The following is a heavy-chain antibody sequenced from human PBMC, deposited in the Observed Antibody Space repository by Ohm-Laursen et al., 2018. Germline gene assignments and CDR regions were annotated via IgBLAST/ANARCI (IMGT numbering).Heavy chain of an antibody. CDR2: INQDGGEK. CDR3: AKVGSSGWYYYGMDV. Sequence: SLRLSCTASGFTFSSYWMSWVRQAPGKGLEWVANINQDGGEKHYVDSVKGRFTISRDNAKNSLYLQMNSLRAEDTAVYYCAKVGSSGWYYYGMDVWGQGTTVTVSS. CDR1: GFTFSSYW. J-gene: IGHJ6*02. D-gene: IGHD6-19*01. V-gene: IGHV3-7*01.